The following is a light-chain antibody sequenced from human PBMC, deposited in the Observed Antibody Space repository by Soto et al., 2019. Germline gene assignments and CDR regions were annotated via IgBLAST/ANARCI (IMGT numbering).Light chain of an antibody. V-gene: IGKV3-20*01. CDR3: QQYGSSSIT. Sequence: EIVLAPSPGTLSLSPRERATLSCRASQSVSSSYLAWYQQKPGQAPRLLIYGASSRATGIPDRFSGSGPGTDFTLTISRLEPEDFAVYYCQQYGSSSITFGQGTRLEIK. J-gene: IGKJ5*01. CDR1: QSVSSSY. CDR2: GAS.